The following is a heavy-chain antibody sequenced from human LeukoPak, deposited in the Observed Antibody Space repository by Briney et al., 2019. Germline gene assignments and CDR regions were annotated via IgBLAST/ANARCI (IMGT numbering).Heavy chain of an antibody. D-gene: IGHD2-2*01. Sequence: PGGSLRLSCAASGFTFSDYAMHWVRQAPGKGLEWVSVIYSGGSTYYADSVKGRFTISRDNSKNTLYLQMNSLRAEDTAVYYCAMGCSSTSWRGYYYYGMDVWGQGTTATVSS. J-gene: IGHJ6*02. V-gene: IGHV3-53*01. CDR2: IYSGGST. CDR1: GFTFSDYA. CDR3: AMGCSSTSWRGYYYYGMDV.